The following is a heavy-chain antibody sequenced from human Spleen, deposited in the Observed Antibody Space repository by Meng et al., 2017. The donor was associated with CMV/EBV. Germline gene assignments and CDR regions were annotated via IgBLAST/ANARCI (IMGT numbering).Heavy chain of an antibody. CDR2: ISAYNGNT. D-gene: IGHD3-3*01. CDR3: ARGPAFWSDYYFDY. Sequence: ASVKVSCKASGYTFTSYGISWVRQAPGQGLEWMGWISAYNGNTNYAQKLQGRATMTTDTSTSTAYMELRSLRSDDTAVYYCARGPAFWSDYYFDYWGQGTLVTVSS. J-gene: IGHJ4*02. V-gene: IGHV1-18*01. CDR1: GYTFTSYG.